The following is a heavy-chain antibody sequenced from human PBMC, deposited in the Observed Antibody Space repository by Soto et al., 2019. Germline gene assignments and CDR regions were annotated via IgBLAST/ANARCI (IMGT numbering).Heavy chain of an antibody. V-gene: IGHV4-4*02. CDR3: AGHVAVARTRGFDS. Sequence: QVQLQESGPGLVKPSGTLSLTCAVSGGSISDNWWSWVRQPPGKGLEWIGEVYHSGTTYYNPSLKSRVTISLDQSASQISLTLNSVTAADTAVYYCAGHVAVARTRGFDSWGQGTLVTVSS. CDR2: VYHSGTT. D-gene: IGHD2-21*01. CDR1: GGSISDNW. J-gene: IGHJ4*02.